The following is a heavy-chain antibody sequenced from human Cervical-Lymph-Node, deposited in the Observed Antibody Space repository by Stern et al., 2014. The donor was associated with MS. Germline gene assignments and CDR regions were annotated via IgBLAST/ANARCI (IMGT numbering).Heavy chain of an antibody. CDR3: ARGTRGLDV. Sequence: VQLVQSGAEVKKPGASVKVSCKASGYTFTAFYIDWVRQAPGQGLEWMGRSNCNTGDTNYAQKIQGRVTMTRDTSVSTVYMELSGLTSDDTAVYYCARGTRGLDVWGQGTTVTVSS. J-gene: IGHJ6*02. D-gene: IGHD5-12*01. CDR2: SNCNTGDT. CDR1: GYTFTAFY. V-gene: IGHV1-2*06.